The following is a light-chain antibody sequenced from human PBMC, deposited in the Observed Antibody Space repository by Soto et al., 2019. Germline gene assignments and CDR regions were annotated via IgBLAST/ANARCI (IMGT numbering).Light chain of an antibody. J-gene: IGKJ4*01. CDR2: DAS. V-gene: IGKV1-12*01. CDR3: QQANSLPLT. CDR1: QGIRTW. Sequence: DIQMTQSPSSVSASVGDRVTITCRASQGIRTWLAWYQQKPGKAPKLLISDASTLQGGAPSRFSGSGSGIYFTLTISSLQPEDFATYFCQQANSLPLTFGGGTKVELK.